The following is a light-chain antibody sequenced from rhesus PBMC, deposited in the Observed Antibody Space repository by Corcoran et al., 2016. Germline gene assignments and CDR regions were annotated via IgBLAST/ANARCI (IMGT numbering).Light chain of an antibody. V-gene: IGKV4-1*01. CDR2: WAS. Sequence: DIVMTQSPDSLAVSLGERVTINCKSSQSLVYSSNNKNFLAWDQQKPGQAPKLLIYWASTRESGVPNRVRGGGSGTDLTLTISGLRAEDVAVYYCQQYYSAPYSFGQGTKVKIK. J-gene: IGKJ2*01. CDR3: QQYYSAPYS. CDR1: QSLVYSSNNKNF.